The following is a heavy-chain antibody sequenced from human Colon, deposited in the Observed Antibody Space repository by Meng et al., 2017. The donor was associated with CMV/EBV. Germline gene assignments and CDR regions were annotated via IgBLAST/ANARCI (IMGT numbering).Heavy chain of an antibody. J-gene: IGHJ5*02. Sequence: GESLKISCVTSGFTVSDFTIGWVRQAPEKGLEWVSEISSYGGSTYYADSVKGRFTISRDNSKNTVYLHMNSLRAEDTATYYCAKSLSVAAVHDSWGLGAQVTVSS. V-gene: IGHV3-23*01. CDR2: ISSYGGST. D-gene: IGHD6-19*01. CDR1: GFTVSDFT. CDR3: AKSLSVAAVHDS.